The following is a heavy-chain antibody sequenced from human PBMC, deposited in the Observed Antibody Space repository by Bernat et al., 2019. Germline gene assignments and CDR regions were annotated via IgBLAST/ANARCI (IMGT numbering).Heavy chain of an antibody. CDR3: AGTLRPYSSGWYYFDY. CDR2: ISYDGSNK. Sequence: QVQLVESGGGVVQPGRSLRLSCAASGFTFSSYGMHWVRQAPGKGLEWVAVISYDGSNKYYADSVKGRFTISRDNSKNTLYLQMNSLRAEDTAVYYCAGTLRPYSSGWYYFDYWGQGTLVTVSS. V-gene: IGHV3-30*03. CDR1: GFTFSSYG. D-gene: IGHD6-19*01. J-gene: IGHJ4*02.